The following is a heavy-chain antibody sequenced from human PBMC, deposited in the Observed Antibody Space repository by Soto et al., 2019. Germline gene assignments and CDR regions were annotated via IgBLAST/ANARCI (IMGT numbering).Heavy chain of an antibody. D-gene: IGHD6-19*01. V-gene: IGHV4-31*03. Sequence: PSETLSLTCTVSGGSISSGGYYWSWIRQHPGKGLEWIGYIYYSGSTYYNPSLKSRVTISVDTSKNQFSLKLSSVTAADTAVYYCARALAVAGTFWFDPWGQGTLVTVSS. CDR2: IYYSGST. CDR3: ARALAVAGTFWFDP. CDR1: GGSISSGGYY. J-gene: IGHJ5*02.